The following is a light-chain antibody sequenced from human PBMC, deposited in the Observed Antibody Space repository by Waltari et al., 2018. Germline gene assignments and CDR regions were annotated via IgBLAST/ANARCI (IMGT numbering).Light chain of an antibody. J-gene: IGKJ4*01. CDR3: QQYASSPLT. V-gene: IGKV3-20*01. CDR2: GAS. CDR1: QSVSSNY. Sequence: EIVLTQSPGSLSLSPGDRPTLSCRASQSVSSNYLAWYQQKPGQAPRLLIYGASTRATGIPDRFSGSGSGTDFTLTITRLEPEECAVYYCQQYASSPLTFGGGTKVEIK.